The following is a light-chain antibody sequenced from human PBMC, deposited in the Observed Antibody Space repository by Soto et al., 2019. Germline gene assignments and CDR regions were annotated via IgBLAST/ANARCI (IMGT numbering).Light chain of an antibody. V-gene: IGLV4-60*02. CDR2: LEGSGSY. CDR3: ETWDSNTHTV. J-gene: IGLJ3*02. CDR1: SGHSSYI. Sequence: QPVLTQSFSASASLGSSVKLTCTLSSGHSSYIIAWHQQQPGKAPRYLMKLEGSGSYNKGSGVPDRFSGSSSGADRYLTISNLQFEDEADYYCETWDSNTHTVFGGGTKVTVL.